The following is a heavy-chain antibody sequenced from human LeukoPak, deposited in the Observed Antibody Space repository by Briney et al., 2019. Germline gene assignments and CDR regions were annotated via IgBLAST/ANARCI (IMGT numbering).Heavy chain of an antibody. CDR2: VGNKASSYAT. CDR3: TRSLNWIREY. Sequence: GGSLKLSCAASGFTFSGSTMHWVRQASGKGLEWVGRVGNKASSYATAYAASVKGRFTISRDDSKNTAYLQMNSLKTEDTAVYYCTRSLNWIREYWGQGTLVTVSS. D-gene: IGHD1-20*01. CDR1: GFTFSGST. J-gene: IGHJ4*02. V-gene: IGHV3-73*01.